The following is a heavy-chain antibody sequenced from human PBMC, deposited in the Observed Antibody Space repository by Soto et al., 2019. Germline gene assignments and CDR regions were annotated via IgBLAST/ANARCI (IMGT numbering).Heavy chain of an antibody. CDR2: IYHSGST. Sequence: QVQLQESGPGLVKPSQTLSLTCTVSGGSISSGGYYWSWIRQHPGKGLEGIGYIYHSGSTYYNPSLKSRVTISVDTSKNQFSLKLSSVTVADTAVYYCAREAAGILNWFDPWGQGTLVTVSS. D-gene: IGHD6-25*01. CDR3: AREAAGILNWFDP. CDR1: GGSISSGGYY. V-gene: IGHV4-31*03. J-gene: IGHJ5*02.